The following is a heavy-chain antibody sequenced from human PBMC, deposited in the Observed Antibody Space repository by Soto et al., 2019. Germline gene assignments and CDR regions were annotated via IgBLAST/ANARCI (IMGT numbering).Heavy chain of an antibody. Sequence: VSGYSISSGGYWRCIRKHTGKGLEWIGNIHHSGTTYYNPSLKSRVTISIDRSKNQFSLKLISVTAADTAVYYCARAGDTMVRGVIIMNYYGMDVWGQGTTVTVSS. D-gene: IGHD3-10*01. CDR3: ARAGDTMVRGVIIMNYYGMDV. V-gene: IGHV4-38-2*02. CDR1: GYSISSGGY. CDR2: IHHSGTT. J-gene: IGHJ6*02.